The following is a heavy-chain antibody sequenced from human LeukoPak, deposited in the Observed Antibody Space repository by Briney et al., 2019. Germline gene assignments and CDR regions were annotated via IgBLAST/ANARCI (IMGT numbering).Heavy chain of an antibody. Sequence: PGGSLRLSCAASGFTFSSYAMSWVRQARGKGLEWVSAISGSGGSTYYADSVKGRFTISRDNSKNTLYLQMNSLRAEDTAVYYCAKDLGWFGELSPYYFDYWGQGTLVTVSS. CDR3: AKDLGWFGELSPYYFDY. D-gene: IGHD3-10*01. CDR1: GFTFSSYA. CDR2: ISGSGGST. V-gene: IGHV3-23*01. J-gene: IGHJ4*02.